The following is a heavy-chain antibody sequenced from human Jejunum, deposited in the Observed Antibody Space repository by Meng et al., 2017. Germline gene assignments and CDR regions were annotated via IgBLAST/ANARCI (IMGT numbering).Heavy chain of an antibody. CDR2: ISDVGDRK. D-gene: IGHD4-17*01. CDR3: AKRGENTVTPLDD. CDR1: GFIFSNFG. J-gene: IGHJ4*02. Sequence: QVQLVESGGSVVQSGSSLSLSCTASGFIFSNFGMHWVRQAPGKGLEWVGLISDVGDRKYFGESVKGRFTFSRDNSRNTLYLQMNSLRAEDTAVYYCAKRGENTVTPLDDWGQGTLVTVSS. V-gene: IGHV3-30*18.